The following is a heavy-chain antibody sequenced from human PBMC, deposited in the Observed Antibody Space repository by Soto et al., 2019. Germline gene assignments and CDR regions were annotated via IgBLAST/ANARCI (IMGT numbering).Heavy chain of an antibody. CDR2: VYHTGTT. J-gene: IGHJ5*01. V-gene: IGHV4-59*01. Sequence: SETLSLTCSVSNVSITSSYWNWIRQSPGKGLEWIGFVYHTGTTKYNPSLKGRVTMSIDTSRNELSLRLTSVTTADTAFYLCARDVAGRGPLDPWGRGHQVIV. CDR3: ARDVAGRGPLDP. CDR1: NVSITSSY.